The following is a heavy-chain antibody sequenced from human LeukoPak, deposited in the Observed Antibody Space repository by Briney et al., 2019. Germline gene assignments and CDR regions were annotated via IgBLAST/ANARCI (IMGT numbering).Heavy chain of an antibody. J-gene: IGHJ4*02. CDR2: IRGSGGIT. CDR1: GFIFSSYA. CDR3: AKDLLGPTGY. D-gene: IGHD1-26*01. V-gene: IGHV3-23*01. Sequence: GGSLRLSCAASGFIFSSYAMSWVRQAPGKGLEWVSAIRGSGGITYYADSVKGRFTISRDNSKDTLFLQMSSLSAEDTAVYYCAKDLLGPTGYWGQGTLVTVSS.